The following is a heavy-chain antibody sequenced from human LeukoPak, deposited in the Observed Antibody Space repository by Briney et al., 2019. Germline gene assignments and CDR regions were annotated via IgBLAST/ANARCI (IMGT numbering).Heavy chain of an antibody. J-gene: IGHJ4*02. CDR3: ASNSRVRGVFYYFDY. V-gene: IGHV4-30-2*01. CDR2: IYHSGST. D-gene: IGHD3-10*01. CDR1: GGSISSGGYS. Sequence: SETLSLTCAVSGGSISSGGYSWSWIRQPPGKGLEWIGYIYHSGSTYYNPSLKSRVTISVDRSKNQFSLKLSSVTAADTAVYYCASNSRVRGVFYYFDYWGQGTLVTVSS.